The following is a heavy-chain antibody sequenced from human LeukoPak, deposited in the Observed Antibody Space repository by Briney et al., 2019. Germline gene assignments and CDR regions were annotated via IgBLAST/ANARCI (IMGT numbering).Heavy chain of an antibody. D-gene: IGHD6-19*01. Sequence: PSETLSLTCTVSGGSISSYYWSWIRQPPGKGLEWIGYIYYSGSTNYNPSLKSRVTISVDTSKNQFSLKLSSVTAADTAVYYCARHRAVAGIDDAFDIWGQGTMVTVSS. CDR1: GGSISSYY. J-gene: IGHJ3*02. V-gene: IGHV4-59*08. CDR2: IYYSGST. CDR3: ARHRAVAGIDDAFDI.